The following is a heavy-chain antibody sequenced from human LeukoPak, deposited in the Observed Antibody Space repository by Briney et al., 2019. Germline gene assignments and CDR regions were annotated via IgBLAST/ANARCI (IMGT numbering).Heavy chain of an antibody. CDR3: ARWTRATI. V-gene: IGHV3-53*01. J-gene: IGHJ4*02. CDR2: IYFGGST. Sequence: GGSLRLSCVASGFTVSSNYMSWVRQAPGKGLEWVSLIYFGGSTYYADSVKGRFTISRDNSKNTLYLQMNSLRAEDTAVYYCARWTRATIWGQRTLVTVSS. CDR1: GFTVSSNY. D-gene: IGHD5-24*01.